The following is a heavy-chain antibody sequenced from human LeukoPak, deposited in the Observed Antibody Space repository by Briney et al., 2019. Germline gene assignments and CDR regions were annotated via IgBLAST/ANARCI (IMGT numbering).Heavy chain of an antibody. CDR2: IDPSDSYA. V-gene: IGHV5-10-1*01. D-gene: IGHD2-15*01. Sequence: GASLQISGQCSGSIFTSYWINWVRQLPGKGEEWMGRIDPSDSYANYSPSFQGHVTISADKSISTAYLQWSSLKASDTAMYYCASVIDGYCNGGNCVYWGQGTLVTVSS. J-gene: IGHJ4*02. CDR3: ASVIDGYCNGGNCVY. CDR1: GSIFTSYW.